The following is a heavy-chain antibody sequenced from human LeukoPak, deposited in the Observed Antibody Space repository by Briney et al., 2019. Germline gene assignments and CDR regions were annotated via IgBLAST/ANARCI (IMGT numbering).Heavy chain of an antibody. D-gene: IGHD3-10*01. V-gene: IGHV3-74*01. Sequence: GGSLRLSCAASGFTFSSYWMHWVRQAPGKGLVWVSRINSDGSSTSYADSVKGRFTISRDNSKNTLYLQMNSLRAEDTAVYYCARDRGYYGSGSYSYFDYWGQGTLVTVSS. CDR2: INSDGSST. CDR3: ARDRGYYGSGSYSYFDY. CDR1: GFTFSSYW. J-gene: IGHJ4*02.